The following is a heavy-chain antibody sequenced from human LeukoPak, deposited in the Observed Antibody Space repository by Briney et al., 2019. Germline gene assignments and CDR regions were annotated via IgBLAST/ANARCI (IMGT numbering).Heavy chain of an antibody. Sequence: PSETLSLTCTVSGGSISSYYWSWLRQPPGKGLEWIGYIYYSGSTNYNPSLKSRVTISVDTSKNQFSLKLSSVTAADTAVYYCARERWDSSGLDYWGQGTLVTVSS. D-gene: IGHD3-22*01. CDR3: ARERWDSSGLDY. CDR2: IYYSGST. CDR1: GGSISSYY. J-gene: IGHJ4*02. V-gene: IGHV4-59*01.